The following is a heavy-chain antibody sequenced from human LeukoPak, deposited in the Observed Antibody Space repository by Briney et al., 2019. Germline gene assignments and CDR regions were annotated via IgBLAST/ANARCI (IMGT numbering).Heavy chain of an antibody. Sequence: ASLKVSCKASGYTFTGYYIHWVRQAPGQGLEWMGWINPNNGDTNYVQKFQGRVTMTRDTSISTAYMELTRLRSDDTAVYYCAREGGYDILTGYQDYWGQGTLVTVSS. J-gene: IGHJ4*02. D-gene: IGHD3-9*01. CDR3: AREGGYDILTGYQDY. CDR2: INPNNGDT. CDR1: GYTFTGYY. V-gene: IGHV1-2*02.